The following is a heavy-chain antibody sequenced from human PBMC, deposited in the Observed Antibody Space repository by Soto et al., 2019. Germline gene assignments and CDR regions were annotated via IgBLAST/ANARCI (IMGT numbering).Heavy chain of an antibody. J-gene: IGHJ5*02. V-gene: IGHV4-34*01. CDR2: INHTGST. CDR1: GGSVNGYY. Sequence: SETLSLTCAVYGGSVNGYYWNWIRQPPGKGLEWIGEINHTGSTHYNPSLKSRVTMSVDTSKNQFSLRLSSVTAADTAIYYCATRITVFGLLIPPFDPWGQGTQVTVSS. CDR3: ATRITVFGLLIPPFDP. D-gene: IGHD3-3*01.